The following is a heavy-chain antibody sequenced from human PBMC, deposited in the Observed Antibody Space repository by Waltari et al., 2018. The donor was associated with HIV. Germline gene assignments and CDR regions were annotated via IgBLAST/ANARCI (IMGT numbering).Heavy chain of an antibody. J-gene: IGHJ3*02. V-gene: IGHV4-34*01. CDR1: GGSFSGYY. CDR2: INHSGST. CDR3: ARGRYYDFWSGYMGRAFDI. Sequence: QVQLQQWGAGLLKPSETLSLTCAVYGGSFSGYYWSWIRQPPGTGLEWIGEINHSGSTNYNPSLKSRVTISVDTSKNQFSLKLSSVTAADTAVYYCARGRYYDFWSGYMGRAFDIWGQGTMVTVSS. D-gene: IGHD3-3*01.